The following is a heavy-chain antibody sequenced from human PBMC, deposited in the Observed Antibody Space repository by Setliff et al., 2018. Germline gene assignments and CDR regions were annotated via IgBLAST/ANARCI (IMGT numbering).Heavy chain of an antibody. Sequence: GGSLRLSCAASGFTFSDYYMSWIRQAPGKGLEWVSYISSSGSTIYYADSVKGRFTISRDNAKNSLYLQMNSLRAEDTAVYYCARGNRWGYSYGPYYYGMDVWGQGTTVTVSS. D-gene: IGHD5-18*01. CDR3: ARGNRWGYSYGPYYYGMDV. V-gene: IGHV3-11*04. J-gene: IGHJ6*02. CDR1: GFTFSDYY. CDR2: ISSSGSTI.